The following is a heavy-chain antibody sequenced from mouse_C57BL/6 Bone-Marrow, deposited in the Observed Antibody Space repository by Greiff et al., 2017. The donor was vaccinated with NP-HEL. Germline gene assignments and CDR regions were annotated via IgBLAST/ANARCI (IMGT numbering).Heavy chain of an antibody. Sequence: VQLQQSGGGLVKPGGSLKLSCAASGFTFSSYAMSWVRQTPEKRLEWVATISDGGSYTYYPDNVKGRFTISRDSAKNNLYLQMSHLKSEDTAMYYCASALTTVVARFDYWGQGTTLTVSS. CDR2: ISDGGSYT. D-gene: IGHD1-1*01. CDR3: ASALTTVVARFDY. J-gene: IGHJ2*01. V-gene: IGHV5-4*01. CDR1: GFTFSSYA.